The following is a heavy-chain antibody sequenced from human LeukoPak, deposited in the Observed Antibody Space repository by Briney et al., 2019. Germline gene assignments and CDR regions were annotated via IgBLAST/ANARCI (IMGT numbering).Heavy chain of an antibody. CDR3: ARANQLLFKWFDP. CDR2: IIPIFGTA. Sequence: ASVKVSCKASGGTFSSYAISWVRQAPGQGLEWMGRIIPIFGTANYAQKFQGRVTITTDESTSTAYMELSSLRSEDTAVYYCARANQLLFKWFDPWGQGTLVTVSS. J-gene: IGHJ5*02. V-gene: IGHV1-69*05. CDR1: GGTFSSYA. D-gene: IGHD2-2*01.